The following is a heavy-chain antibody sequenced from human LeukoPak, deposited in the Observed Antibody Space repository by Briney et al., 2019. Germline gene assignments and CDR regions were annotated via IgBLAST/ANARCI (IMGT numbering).Heavy chain of an antibody. CDR1: GGSISSSSYY. Sequence: SETLSLTCTVPGGSISSSSYYWGWIRQPPGKGLEWIASIYYSGSTYYNPSLKSRVTISVDTSKNQFSLKLSSVTAADTAVYYCARGFFYYYYMDVWGKGTTVTVSS. CDR3: ARGFFYYYYMDV. CDR2: IYYSGST. V-gene: IGHV4-39*07. J-gene: IGHJ6*03.